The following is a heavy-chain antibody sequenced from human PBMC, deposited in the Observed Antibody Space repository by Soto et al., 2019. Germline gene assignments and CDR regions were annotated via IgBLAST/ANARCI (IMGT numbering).Heavy chain of an antibody. J-gene: IGHJ4*02. CDR3: ATAGSYRFDH. V-gene: IGHV3-74*01. CDR1: GFTFSNYW. CDR2: INPDATTI. Sequence: GGSLRLSCATSGFTFSNYWIHWVRQAPGEGLVWVSRINPDATTINYADSVKGRFTVSRDNAKNTLYLQMNGLRAEDTAVYYCATAGSYRFDHWGQGTLVTVSS. D-gene: IGHD3-10*01.